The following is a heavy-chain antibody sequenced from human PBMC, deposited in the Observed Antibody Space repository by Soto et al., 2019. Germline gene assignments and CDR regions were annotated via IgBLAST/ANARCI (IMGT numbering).Heavy chain of an antibody. V-gene: IGHV4-61*01. Sequence: PSETLSLTCTVSGGSVSSGSYYWGWIRQPPGKGLEWIGYIYYSGSTNYNPSLKSRVTISVDTSKNQFSLKLSSVTAADTAVYYCAGDNMVRGVIPYGMDVWGQGTTVTVSS. D-gene: IGHD3-10*01. CDR1: GGSVSSGSYY. CDR3: AGDNMVRGVIPYGMDV. CDR2: IYYSGST. J-gene: IGHJ6*02.